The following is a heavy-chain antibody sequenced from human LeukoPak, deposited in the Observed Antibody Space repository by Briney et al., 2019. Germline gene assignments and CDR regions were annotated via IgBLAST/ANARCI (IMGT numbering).Heavy chain of an antibody. CDR3: ARDLGYYDSGGDPPDY. V-gene: IGHV1-18*01. Sequence: ASVKVSCKASDYTFTSYGISWVRQAPGQGLEWMGWIRAYNGNTNYAQKLQGRVTMTTDTSTSTDYMELRSLRSDDTAVYYCARDLGYYDSGGDPPDYWGQGTLVTVSS. CDR2: IRAYNGNT. J-gene: IGHJ4*02. D-gene: IGHD3-22*01. CDR1: DYTFTSYG.